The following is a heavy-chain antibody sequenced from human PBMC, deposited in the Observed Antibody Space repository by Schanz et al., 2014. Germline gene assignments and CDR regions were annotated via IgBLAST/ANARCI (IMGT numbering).Heavy chain of an antibody. CDR3: ARGGFFDSTSFDS. D-gene: IGHD2-2*01. CDR2: INPSSGTT. V-gene: IGHV1-46*03. J-gene: IGHJ4*02. CDR1: GYTFTSYG. Sequence: QGQLVQSGAEVKKPGASVKVSCKASGYTFTSYGITWVRQAPGQGLEWMGKINPSSGTTRIAQNFQGRLTVTRDTSTSTVNMELSSLRSEDTAVYHCARGGFFDSTSFDSWGQGTLVTVSS.